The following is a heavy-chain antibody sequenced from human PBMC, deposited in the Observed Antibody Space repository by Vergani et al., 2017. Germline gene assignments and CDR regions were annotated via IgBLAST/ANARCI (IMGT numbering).Heavy chain of an antibody. CDR1: GFTFSSYS. Sequence: EVQLVESGGGLVKPGGSLRLSCAASGFTFSSYSMNWVRQAPGKGLEWVSSISSTISYIYYADSVKGRFTISRDNAKNSLYLQINSLRAEDTAVYYCAREWQDGFLAKIDDYWGQGSLVTVSS. V-gene: IGHV3-21*01. D-gene: IGHD5-24*01. J-gene: IGHJ4*02. CDR2: ISSTISYI. CDR3: AREWQDGFLAKIDDY.